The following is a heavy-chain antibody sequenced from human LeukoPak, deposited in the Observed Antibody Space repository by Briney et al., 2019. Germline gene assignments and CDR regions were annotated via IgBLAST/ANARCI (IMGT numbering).Heavy chain of an antibody. CDR2: ISVYIGDT. D-gene: IGHD3-10*01. CDR3: ARDPRGWNYYYYYYMDV. V-gene: IGHV1-18*01. J-gene: IGHJ6*03. Sequence: ASVKVSCKASGYTFTSSGISWVRQAPGQGLEWMGWISVYIGDTNYAQKFQGRVTMTTDTSTSTAYMELRSLRSDDTAVYYCARDPRGWNYYYYYYMDVWGKGTTVTVSS. CDR1: GYTFTSSG.